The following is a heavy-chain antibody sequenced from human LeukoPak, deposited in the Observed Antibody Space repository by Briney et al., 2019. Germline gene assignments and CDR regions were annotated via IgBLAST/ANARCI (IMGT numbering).Heavy chain of an antibody. CDR1: GYTLTELS. V-gene: IGHV1-24*01. Sequence: GASVKVSCKVSGYTLTELSMHWVRQAPGKGLEWMGGFDPEDGETIYAQKFQVRVTMTEDTSTDTAYMELSSLRSEDTAVYYCATPTTPQYSSGWGGAFDIWGQGTMVTVSS. D-gene: IGHD6-19*01. CDR3: ATPTTPQYSSGWGGAFDI. J-gene: IGHJ3*02. CDR2: FDPEDGET.